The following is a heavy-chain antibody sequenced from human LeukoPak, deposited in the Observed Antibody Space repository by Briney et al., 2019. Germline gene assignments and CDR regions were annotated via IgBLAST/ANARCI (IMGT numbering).Heavy chain of an antibody. J-gene: IGHJ4*02. V-gene: IGHV3-23*01. CDR1: GFTFHNYA. D-gene: IGHD3-22*01. CDR3: AKDRPNYHESNGHYYRRNGDY. Sequence: PGGSLRPSCAASGFTFHNYAMSWVRQAPGKGLEWVSAISSSGDITFYADSVKGRFTISRDNSRYTLYLQMNSLRAGDAAMYYCAKDRPNYHESNGHYYRRNGDYWGQGTLVTVSS. CDR2: ISSSGDIT.